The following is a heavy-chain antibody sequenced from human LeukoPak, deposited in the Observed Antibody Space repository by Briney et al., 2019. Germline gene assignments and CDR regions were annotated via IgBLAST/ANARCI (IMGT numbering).Heavy chain of an antibody. CDR3: ARVGSGNTYGYADY. CDR1: GLTVSSNY. V-gene: IGHV3-66*01. Sequence: GGSLRLSCAAAGLTVSSNYMTWVRQVPGEWLEWVSVFYNGINTYYADSVKGRFTTSRDNSKNTLYLQMNSLRVEDTAVYFCARVGSGNTYGYADYWGQGTLVTVSS. D-gene: IGHD5-18*01. CDR2: FYNGINT. J-gene: IGHJ4*02.